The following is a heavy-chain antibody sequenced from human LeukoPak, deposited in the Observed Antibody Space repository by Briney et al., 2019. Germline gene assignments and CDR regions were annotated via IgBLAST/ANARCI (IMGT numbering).Heavy chain of an antibody. CDR1: GGSISSSSYY. J-gene: IGHJ4*02. Sequence: SETLSLTCTVSGGSISSSSYYWGWIRQPPGKGLEWIGSIYYSGSTYYNPSLKSRVTISVDTSKNQFSLKLSSVTAADTAVYYCARHYDFWSGYSRWGQGTLVTVSS. CDR2: IYYSGST. D-gene: IGHD3-3*01. V-gene: IGHV4-39*01. CDR3: ARHYDFWSGYSR.